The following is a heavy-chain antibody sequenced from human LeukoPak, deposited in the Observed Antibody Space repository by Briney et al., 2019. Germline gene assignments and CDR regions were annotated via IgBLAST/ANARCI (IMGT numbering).Heavy chain of an antibody. J-gene: IGHJ1*01. CDR3: ATQGEHSYDSNRSGYFQH. CDR1: GSTFSIYS. CDR2: ISSSSSFI. V-gene: IGHV3-21*01. D-gene: IGHD3-22*01. Sequence: PGGSLRLSRAASGSTFSIYSMNWVRQAPGKGLEWVSSISSSSSFIYYADSVKGRFTISRDNAKNSLYLQMNSLRAEDTAVYYCATQGEHSYDSNRSGYFQHWGQGTLVTVSP.